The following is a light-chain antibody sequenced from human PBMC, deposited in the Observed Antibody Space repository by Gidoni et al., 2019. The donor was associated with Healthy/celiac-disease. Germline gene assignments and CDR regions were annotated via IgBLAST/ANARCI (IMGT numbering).Light chain of an antibody. CDR3: QQYGSSPLT. CDR1: QSVSSSY. V-gene: IGKV3-20*01. CDR2: GAS. Sequence: EIVLTQSPGTLSLSPGERATLSCRASQSVSSSYLAWYQQKPGQAPRLLIYGASSRATGIPDRLSGSGSGTDFTLTISRLEPEDFAVYYCQQYGSSPLTFGGXTKVEIK. J-gene: IGKJ4*01.